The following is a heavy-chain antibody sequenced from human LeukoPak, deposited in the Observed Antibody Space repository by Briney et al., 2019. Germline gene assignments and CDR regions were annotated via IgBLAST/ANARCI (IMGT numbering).Heavy chain of an antibody. CDR3: AKSTWKSSDSGRGRLDV. J-gene: IGHJ6*02. Sequence: PGGSLRLSCAASGFSFSHYSMTWARQASGKGLEWISYIGVGGRPTNYADSVKARFTISRDDAQNSLYLQMNSLRAEDTAVYYCAKSTWKSSDSGRGRLDVWGQGTTVTVSS. V-gene: IGHV3-48*01. CDR2: IGVGGRPT. D-gene: IGHD3-10*01. CDR1: GFSFSHYS.